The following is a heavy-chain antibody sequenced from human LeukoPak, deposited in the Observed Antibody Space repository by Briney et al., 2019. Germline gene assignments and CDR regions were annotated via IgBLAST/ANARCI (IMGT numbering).Heavy chain of an antibody. CDR2: IKQDGSEK. Sequence: GGSLRLSRAASGFTFSSYWMSWVRQAPGKGLEWVANIKQDGSEKYYVDSVKGRFTISRDNAKNSLYLQMNSLRAEDTAVYYCARVLLSGYDHRWPPAYWGQGTLVTVSS. V-gene: IGHV3-7*01. CDR1: GFTFSSYW. D-gene: IGHD5-12*01. CDR3: ARVLLSGYDHRWPPAY. J-gene: IGHJ4*02.